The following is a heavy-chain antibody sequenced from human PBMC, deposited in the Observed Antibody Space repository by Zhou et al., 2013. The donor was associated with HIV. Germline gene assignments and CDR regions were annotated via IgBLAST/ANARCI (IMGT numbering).Heavy chain of an antibody. V-gene: IGHV1-2*02. CDR1: GYTFTGYY. CDR2: INLNSGGT. Sequence: QVQLVQSGAEVKKPGASVKVSCKASGYTFTGYYMHWVRQAPGQGLEWLGWINLNSGGTNSAQRFQGRVTLTRDTSISTAYMELSRLRSDDTAVYYCARGSYGSGIRCYFDFWGQGTLVTVSS. J-gene: IGHJ4*02. D-gene: IGHD3-10*01. CDR3: ARGSYGSGIRCYFDF.